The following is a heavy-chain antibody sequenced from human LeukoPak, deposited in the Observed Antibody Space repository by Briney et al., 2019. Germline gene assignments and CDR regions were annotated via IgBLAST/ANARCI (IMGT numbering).Heavy chain of an antibody. CDR3: ARDGEMATTYFDY. J-gene: IGHJ4*02. CDR2: ISSSSSYI. D-gene: IGHD5-24*01. V-gene: IGHV3-21*01. Sequence: PGGSLRLSCAASGFTFSSYSMNWVRQAPGKGLEWVSSISSSSSYIYYADSVKGRFTISRDNAKNSLYLQMNSLRAEDTAVYYCARDGEMATTYFDYWGQGTLVTVSS. CDR1: GFTFSSYS.